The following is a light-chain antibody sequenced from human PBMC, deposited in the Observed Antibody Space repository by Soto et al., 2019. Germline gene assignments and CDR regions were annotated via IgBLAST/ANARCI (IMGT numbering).Light chain of an antibody. V-gene: IGLV2-14*01. CDR1: SSDVGGSNY. CDR2: EVT. J-gene: IGLJ2*01. Sequence: QYALTQPASVSGSPGQSITISCTGTSSDVGGSNYVSWFQQHPGKAPKLMIYEVTNRPSGVSDRFSGSKSGNTASLTISGLQAEDEADYYCNSYTIRPTTGVVFGGGTKLTVL. CDR3: NSYTIRPTTGVV.